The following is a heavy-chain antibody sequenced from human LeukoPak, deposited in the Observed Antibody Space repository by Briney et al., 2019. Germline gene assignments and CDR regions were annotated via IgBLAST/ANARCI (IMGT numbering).Heavy chain of an antibody. V-gene: IGHV1-18*01. CDR1: GYTFTSYG. D-gene: IGHD6-6*01. Sequence: GASVKVSCKASGYTFTSYGISWVRQAPGQGLEWMGWISAYNGNTNYAQKLQGRVTMTTDTSTSTAYMELRSLRSDDTAVYYCARDHGASISIAARPLPSDYWGQGTLVTVSS. J-gene: IGHJ4*02. CDR2: ISAYNGNT. CDR3: ARDHGASISIAARPLPSDY.